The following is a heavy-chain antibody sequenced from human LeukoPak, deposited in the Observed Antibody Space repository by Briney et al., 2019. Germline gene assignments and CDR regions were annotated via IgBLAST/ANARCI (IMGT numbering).Heavy chain of an antibody. Sequence: SETLSLTCTVSGGSISRYYWSWIRQPPGKGLEWIGYKDYSGSTNYNRSLKSRVTISVDTSKNQFSLKLSSVTAADTAVYYCASFDILTGYDDAFDIWGQGTMVTVSS. V-gene: IGHV4-59*01. CDR1: GGSISRYY. D-gene: IGHD3-9*01. CDR2: KDYSGST. J-gene: IGHJ3*02. CDR3: ASFDILTGYDDAFDI.